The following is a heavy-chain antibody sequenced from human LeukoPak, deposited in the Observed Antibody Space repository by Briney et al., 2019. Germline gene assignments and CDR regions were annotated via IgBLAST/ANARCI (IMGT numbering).Heavy chain of an antibody. V-gene: IGHV4-34*01. J-gene: IGHJ4*02. D-gene: IGHD3-10*01. Sequence: SETLSLTCAVYGGSFSGYYWSWIRQPPGKGLEWIGEINHSGSTNYNPSLTSRVTISVDTSKNQFSLKLSSVTAADTAVYYCARGTDGLLWFGELFTPHFDYWGQGTLVTVSS. CDR3: ARGTDGLLWFGELFTPHFDY. CDR1: GGSFSGYY. CDR2: INHSGST.